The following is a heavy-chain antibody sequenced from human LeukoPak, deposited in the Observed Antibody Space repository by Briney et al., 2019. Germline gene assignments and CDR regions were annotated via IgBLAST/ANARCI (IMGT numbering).Heavy chain of an antibody. CDR3: ARDLGEGIAAPSLDW. J-gene: IGHJ4*02. D-gene: IGHD6-13*01. CDR2: ISSSSSYI. CDR1: GFTFSSYS. V-gene: IGHV3-21*01. Sequence: GGSLRLSCAASGFTFSSYSMNWVRQAPGKGLEWASSISSSSSYIYYADSVKGRFTISRDNAKNSLYLQMNSLRAEDTAVYYCARDLGEGIAAPSLDWWGQGTLVTVSS.